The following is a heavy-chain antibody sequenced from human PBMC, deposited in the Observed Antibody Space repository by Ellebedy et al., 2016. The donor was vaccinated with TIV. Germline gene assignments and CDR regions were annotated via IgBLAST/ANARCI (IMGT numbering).Heavy chain of an antibody. CDR2: ITSGSGII. Sequence: GGSLRLSCAASGFSFSSYDMNWVRQAPGRGLEWLSYITSGSGIIYYADSVKGRFILSRDNDKKSLYLHMNSLTDEDTAVYYCAREQAYYSGSGSSMDGFDIWGQGTTVTVSS. V-gene: IGHV3-48*02. CDR1: GFSFSSYD. J-gene: IGHJ3*02. CDR3: AREQAYYSGSGSSMDGFDI. D-gene: IGHD3-10*01.